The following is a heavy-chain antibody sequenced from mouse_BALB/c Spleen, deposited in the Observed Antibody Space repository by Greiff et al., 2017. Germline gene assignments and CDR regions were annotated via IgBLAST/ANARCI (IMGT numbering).Heavy chain of an antibody. V-gene: IGHV5-9-4*01. J-gene: IGHJ4*01. CDR3: ARVITTVPGAMDY. Sequence: EVKLMESGGGLVKPGGSLKLSCAASGFTFSSYAMSWVRQSPEKRLEWVAEISSGGSYTYYPDTVTGRFTISRDNAKNTLYLEMSSLRSEDTAMYYCARVITTVPGAMDYWGQGTSVTVSS. D-gene: IGHD1-1*01. CDR1: GFTFSSYA. CDR2: ISSGGSYT.